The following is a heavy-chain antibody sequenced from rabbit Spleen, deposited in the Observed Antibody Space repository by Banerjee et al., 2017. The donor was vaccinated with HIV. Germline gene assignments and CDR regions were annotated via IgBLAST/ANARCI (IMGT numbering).Heavy chain of an antibody. D-gene: IGHD8-1*01. CDR1: GVSFSSSYY. CDR2: IDTGSSGFT. Sequence: QSLEESGGDLVKPGASLTLTCIASGVSFSSSYYMCWVRQAPGKGLEWIVCIDTGSSGFTYFASWAKGRFTISKTSSTTVTLQMTSLTAADTATYFCARDTGSSFSSYGMDLWGPGTLVTVS. CDR3: ARDTGSSFSSYGMDL. J-gene: IGHJ6*01. V-gene: IGHV1S40*01.